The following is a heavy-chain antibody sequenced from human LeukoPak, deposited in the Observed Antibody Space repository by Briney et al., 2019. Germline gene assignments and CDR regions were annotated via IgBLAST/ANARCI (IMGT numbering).Heavy chain of an antibody. Sequence: PSETLSLTCTVSGGSISSYYWSWIRQPPGKGLEWIGYIYYSGSTNYNPSLKSRVTISVDTSKNQFSLKLSSVTAADTAVYYCARGFRVTMVRGVGYYFDYWGQGTLVTVSS. CDR3: ARGFRVTMVRGVGYYFDY. J-gene: IGHJ4*02. V-gene: IGHV4-59*01. D-gene: IGHD3-10*01. CDR1: GGSISSYY. CDR2: IYYSGST.